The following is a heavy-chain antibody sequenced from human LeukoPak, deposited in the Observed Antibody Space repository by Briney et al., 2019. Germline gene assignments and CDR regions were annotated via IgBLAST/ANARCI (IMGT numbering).Heavy chain of an antibody. CDR3: SRGYGSGTFYYYGMDV. Sequence: GGSLRLSCAASEFTFSRYWMNWVRQAPGKALEWVANIKQDGTEYYLDSVKGRFTISRDNAKNSLYLQMNSLRAEDTAVYYCSRGYGSGTFYYYGMDVWGQGTTVTVSS. D-gene: IGHD3-10*01. J-gene: IGHJ6*02. CDR1: EFTFSRYW. CDR2: IKQDGTE. V-gene: IGHV3-7*04.